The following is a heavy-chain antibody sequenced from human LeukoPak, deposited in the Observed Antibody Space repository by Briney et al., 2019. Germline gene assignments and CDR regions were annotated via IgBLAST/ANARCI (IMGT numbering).Heavy chain of an antibody. J-gene: IGHJ4*02. CDR3: ARGPGVLFFDY. D-gene: IGHD3-16*01. V-gene: IGHV3-53*01. CDR1: DFAFSSDY. CDR2: IYSGGNS. Sequence: GGSLRLSCAASDFAFSSDYMTWVRQAPGKGLEWVSIIYSGGNSYYADSVKGRFTISRDSSKNTLYLQMNRLRAEDTAVYYCARGPGVLFFDYWGQGSLVTVSS.